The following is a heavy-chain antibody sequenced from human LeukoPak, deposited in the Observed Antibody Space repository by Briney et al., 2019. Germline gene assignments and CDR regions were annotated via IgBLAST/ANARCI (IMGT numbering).Heavy chain of an antibody. CDR3: AKDPGDSVRGYYMDV. CDR1: GFTFSDCG. D-gene: IGHD1-26*01. V-gene: IGHV3-30*02. Sequence: PGGSLRLSCAAYGFTFSDCGMHWARQAPGKGLEWVSFIYNDGRKQYYADSLKGRFTISRDNSKNMLYLQVNSVTAGDTAVYYWAKDPGDSVRGYYMDVWGKGTTVIVSS. CDR2: IYNDGRKQ. J-gene: IGHJ6*03.